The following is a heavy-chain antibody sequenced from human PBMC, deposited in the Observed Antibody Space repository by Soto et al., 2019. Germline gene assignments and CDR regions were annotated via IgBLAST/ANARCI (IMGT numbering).Heavy chain of an antibody. CDR3: AHRELVDYFDY. CDR2: IYWDDDK. J-gene: IGHJ4*02. CDR1: GFSLRSSAVG. Sequence: QITLKESGLTLVKPTQTLTLTCTFSGFSLRSSAVGVGWIRQPPGKALEWLALIYWDDDKRYNPSLKSRLTITKDTSNNQVVLTMTNMDPVDTATYYCAHRELVDYFDYWGQGTLVTVSS. V-gene: IGHV2-5*02. D-gene: IGHD1-7*01.